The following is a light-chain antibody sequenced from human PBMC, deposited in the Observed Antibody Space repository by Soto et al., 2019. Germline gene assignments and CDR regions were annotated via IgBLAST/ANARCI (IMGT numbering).Light chain of an antibody. CDR2: EVS. J-gene: IGLJ1*01. Sequence: QSVLTQPASVSGSPGQSITISCTGTSSDIGGYNYVSWYQQHPGKAPKLIIYEVSWRPSGVSNRFSGSKSGNTASLTISGLQAEDEADYYCTSYTSSITYVFGTGTKLTVL. CDR3: TSYTSSITYV. V-gene: IGLV2-14*01. CDR1: SSDIGGYNY.